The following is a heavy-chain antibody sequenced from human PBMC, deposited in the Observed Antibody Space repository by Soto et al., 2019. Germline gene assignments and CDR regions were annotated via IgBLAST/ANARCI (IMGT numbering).Heavy chain of an antibody. D-gene: IGHD3-3*01. CDR3: ARSGSYDFSSGSSMVSYHYMDV. CDR1: GFSFSISA. CDR2: INSGSTSV. V-gene: IGHV3-21*02. J-gene: IGHJ6*03. Sequence: DVQLVESGGGLVKPGGSLRLSCEVSGFSFSISAMNWVRQAPGKGLEWVSSINSGSTSVRYADSVKGRFTISRDNSKNTLYLQMNSLRAEDTAVYYCARSGSYDFSSGSSMVSYHYMDVWGKGTTVTVSS.